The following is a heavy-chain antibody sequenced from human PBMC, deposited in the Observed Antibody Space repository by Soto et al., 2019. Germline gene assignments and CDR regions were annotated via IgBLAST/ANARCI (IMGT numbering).Heavy chain of an antibody. Sequence: QVQLVESGGGVVQPGRSLRLSCAASGFTFSSYGMHWVRQAPGKGLEWVAVISYDGSNKYYADSVKGRFTISRDNSKNTLYLQMNSLRAEDTAVYYCAKDHPHSIGCHGDYWGQGTLVTVSS. CDR3: AKDHPHSIGCHGDY. D-gene: IGHD6-19*01. CDR2: ISYDGSNK. CDR1: GFTFSSYG. V-gene: IGHV3-30*18. J-gene: IGHJ4*02.